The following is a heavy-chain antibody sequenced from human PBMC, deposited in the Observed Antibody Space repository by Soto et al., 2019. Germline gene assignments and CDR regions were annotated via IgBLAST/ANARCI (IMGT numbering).Heavy chain of an antibody. Sequence: GASVKVSCKASGYTFTSYGISWVRQAPGQGLEWMGWIGAYNGNTNYAQKLQGRVTMTTDTSTSTAYMELRSLRSDDTAVYYCARDWDIAARRKDDAFDIWGQGTMVTVSS. CDR3: ARDWDIAARRKDDAFDI. J-gene: IGHJ3*02. V-gene: IGHV1-18*01. D-gene: IGHD6-6*01. CDR2: IGAYNGNT. CDR1: GYTFTSYG.